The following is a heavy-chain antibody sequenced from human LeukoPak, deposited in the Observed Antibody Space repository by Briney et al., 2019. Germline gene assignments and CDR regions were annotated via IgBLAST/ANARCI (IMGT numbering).Heavy chain of an antibody. CDR3: KGGRGSVDY. J-gene: IGHJ4*02. D-gene: IGHD3-16*01. V-gene: IGHV3-9*01. CDR1: GFTFDDYA. Sequence: PGRSLRLSCAASGFTFDDYAMHWVRQAPGKGLEWVSGISWNSGSIGYADSVKGRFTISRDNSKNTLYLQMNSLRAEDTAVYYCKGGRGSVDYWGQGTLVTVSS. CDR2: ISWNSGSI.